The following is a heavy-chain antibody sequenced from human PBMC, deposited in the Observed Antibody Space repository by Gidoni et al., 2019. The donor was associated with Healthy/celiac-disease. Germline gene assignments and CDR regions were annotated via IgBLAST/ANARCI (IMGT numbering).Heavy chain of an antibody. V-gene: IGHV4-38-2*02. D-gene: IGHD5-18*01. J-gene: IGHJ4*02. CDR3: AREGYGENYFDY. CDR1: SSGYY. CDR2: NYHSGST. Sequence: SSGYYWGWIRQPPGKGLEWIGSNYHSGSTYYNPSLKSRVTISVDTSKNQFSLKLSSVTAADTAVYYCAREGYGENYFDYWGQGTLVTVSS.